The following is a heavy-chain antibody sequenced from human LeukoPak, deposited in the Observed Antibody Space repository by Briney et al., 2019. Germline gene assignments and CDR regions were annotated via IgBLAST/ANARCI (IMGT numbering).Heavy chain of an antibody. CDR1: GYTFTSYG. V-gene: IGHV1-18*01. CDR3: ARGPPHRDYYYYMDV. J-gene: IGHJ6*03. CDR2: ISAYNGNT. Sequence: ASVKVSCKASGYTFTSYGISWVRQAPGQGLEWMGWISAYNGNTNYAQKLQGRVTMTTDTSTSTAYMELRSLRSDDTAVYYCARGPPHRDYYYYMDVWGKGTTVTVSS. D-gene: IGHD5-24*01.